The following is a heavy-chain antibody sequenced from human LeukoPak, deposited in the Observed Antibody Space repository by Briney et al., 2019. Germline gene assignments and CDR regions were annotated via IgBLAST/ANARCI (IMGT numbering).Heavy chain of an antibody. CDR3: ASSEMATINGAFDI. V-gene: IGHV3-53*04. D-gene: IGHD5-24*01. Sequence: GGSLRLSCAASGFTVSSNYMSWVRQAPGKGLEWVSVIYSGGSTYYADSVKGRFTISRHNSKNTLYLQMNSLRAEDTAVYYCASSEMATINGAFDIWGQGTMVTVSS. CDR2: IYSGGST. J-gene: IGHJ3*02. CDR1: GFTVSSNY.